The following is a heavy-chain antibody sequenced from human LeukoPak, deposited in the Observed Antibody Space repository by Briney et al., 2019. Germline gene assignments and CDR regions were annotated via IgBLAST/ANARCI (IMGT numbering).Heavy chain of an antibody. CDR3: ARSDWLDS. V-gene: IGHV3-74*03. J-gene: IGHJ5*01. CDR1: GFTFSGKW. CDR2: IKGDGSST. Sequence: GGSLRLSCAASGFTFSGKWMHWVRQAPGKGLVWVSRIKGDGSSTTYADSVKGRFTISSDNAKNTLHLQMDSLRAEDTAVYYCARSDWLDSWGQGTLVIVSS.